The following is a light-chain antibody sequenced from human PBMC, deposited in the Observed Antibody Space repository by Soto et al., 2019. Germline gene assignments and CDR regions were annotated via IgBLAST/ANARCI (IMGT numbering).Light chain of an antibody. Sequence: DIQMTQSPSSLSASLLYRGPITCRASQSIGTFLNWYQQKPGEAPNLLIHTSLTLYSGVPSRFSGTGSGTDFTLTISRLEPEDFAVYYCQQYGSIPWTFGQGTKVDIK. CDR2: TSL. CDR3: QQYGSIPWT. V-gene: IGKV1-39*01. CDR1: QSIGTF. J-gene: IGKJ1*01.